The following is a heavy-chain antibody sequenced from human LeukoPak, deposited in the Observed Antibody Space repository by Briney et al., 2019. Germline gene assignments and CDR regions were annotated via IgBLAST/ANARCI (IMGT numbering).Heavy chain of an antibody. D-gene: IGHD2-15*01. CDR2: IIPIFGTA. J-gene: IGHJ4*02. CDR3: ARGRQLGYCSGGSCYTGNY. Sequence: SVKVSCKASGGTFSNYAISWVRQAPGQGLEWVGGIIPIFGTANYAQKFQGRVTITADESTSTAYMEMSSLRSEDTAVYYCARGRQLGYCSGGSCYTGNYWGQGTLVTVSS. CDR1: GGTFSNYA. V-gene: IGHV1-69*13.